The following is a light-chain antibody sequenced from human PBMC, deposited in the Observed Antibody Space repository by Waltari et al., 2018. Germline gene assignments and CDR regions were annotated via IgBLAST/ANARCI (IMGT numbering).Light chain of an antibody. Sequence: FMLTQPHSVSESPGKTVTISCTGSSGSIARNYLQWYQQRPGSAPTTVIYEDNQRPSGVPDRFSGSIDSSSNSASLTISGLKTEDEADYYCQSYDSSNVVFGGGTKLTVL. CDR2: EDN. J-gene: IGLJ2*01. CDR1: SGSIARNY. V-gene: IGLV6-57*02. CDR3: QSYDSSNVV.